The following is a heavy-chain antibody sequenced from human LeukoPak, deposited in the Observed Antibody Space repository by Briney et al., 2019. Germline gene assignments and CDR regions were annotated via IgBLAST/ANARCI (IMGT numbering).Heavy chain of an antibody. CDR3: AVMHRYYDGSGYWVQ. J-gene: IGHJ4*02. CDR1: GFTFGSCA. D-gene: IGHD3-22*01. V-gene: IGHV3-23*01. Sequence: GGSLRLSCAASGFTFGSCAMSWVRQAPGKGLEWVSGISTSGGTTSYAESVKGRFTVSRDNPRNTLYMEMNSLRDEDTAVYYCAVMHRYYDGSGYWVQWGQGTLVTVSS. CDR2: ISTSGGTT.